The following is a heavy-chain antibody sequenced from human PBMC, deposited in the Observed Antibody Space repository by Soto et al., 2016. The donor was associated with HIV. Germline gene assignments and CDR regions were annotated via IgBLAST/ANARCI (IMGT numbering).Heavy chain of an antibody. D-gene: IGHD5-18*01. CDR2: ISGSGGST. Sequence: EVQLLESGGGLVQPGGSLRLSCAASGFTFSSYAMSWVRQAPGKGLEWVSAISGSGGSTYYADSVKGRFTISRDNSKNTLYLQMNSLRAEDTAVYYCAKDVFGTAMPTGGFDYWGQGTLVTVSS. CDR3: AKDVFGTAMPTGGFDY. V-gene: IGHV3-23*01. J-gene: IGHJ4*02. CDR1: GFTFSSYA.